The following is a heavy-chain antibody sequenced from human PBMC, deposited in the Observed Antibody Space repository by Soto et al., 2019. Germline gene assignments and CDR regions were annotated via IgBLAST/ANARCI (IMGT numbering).Heavy chain of an antibody. CDR3: ARGALNFLAARPSGWFDP. D-gene: IGHD6-6*01. CDR1: GGSISSSNW. CDR2: IYHSGST. J-gene: IGHJ5*02. Sequence: PSETLSLTCAASGGSISSSNWWSWVRQPPEKELEWIGEIYHSGSTNYNPSLKSRVTISVDKSKNQFSLKLSSVTAADTAVYYCARGALNFLAARPSGWFDPWGQGTLVTVSS. V-gene: IGHV4-4*02.